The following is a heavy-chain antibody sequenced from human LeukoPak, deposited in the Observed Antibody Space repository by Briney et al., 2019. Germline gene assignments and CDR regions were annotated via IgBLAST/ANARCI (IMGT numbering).Heavy chain of an antibody. J-gene: IGHJ5*02. CDR3: AREYSSSSPFDP. D-gene: IGHD6-13*01. Sequence: KPSETLSLTCTVSGGSISSYHWSWIRQPPGKGLEWIGYIYYSGSTNYNPSLKSRVTISVDTSKNQFSLKLSSVTAADTAVYYCAREYSSSSPFDPWGQGTLVTVSS. CDR1: GGSISSYH. CDR2: IYYSGST. V-gene: IGHV4-59*01.